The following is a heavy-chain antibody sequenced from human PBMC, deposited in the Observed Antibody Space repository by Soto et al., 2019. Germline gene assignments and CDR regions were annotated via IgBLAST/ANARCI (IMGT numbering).Heavy chain of an antibody. CDR2: ISYDGSNK. Sequence: QVQLVESGGGVVQPGRSLRLSCAASGFTFSSYAMHWVRQAPGKGLEWVAVISYDGSNKYYADSVTGRFTISRDNFKNSLYLQMNSLRAEDTAVYYCARDEIRFSWAYGMDVWGQGTTVTVSS. J-gene: IGHJ6*02. CDR3: ARDEIRFSWAYGMDV. V-gene: IGHV3-30-3*01. D-gene: IGHD3-3*01. CDR1: GFTFSSYA.